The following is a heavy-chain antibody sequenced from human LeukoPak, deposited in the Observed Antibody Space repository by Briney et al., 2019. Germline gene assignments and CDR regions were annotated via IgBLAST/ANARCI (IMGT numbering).Heavy chain of an antibody. V-gene: IGHV3-15*01. D-gene: IGHD3-16*02. J-gene: IGHJ4*02. CDR3: TTESMITFGGVIVPH. CDR2: IKSKTDGGTT. Sequence: SGGSLRLSCAASGFTFSNAWMSWVRQAPGKGLEWVGRIKSKTDGGTTDYAAPVKGRFTISRDDSKNTLYLQMNSLKTEDTAVYYCTTESMITFGGVIVPHWGQGTLVTVSS. CDR1: GFTFSNAW.